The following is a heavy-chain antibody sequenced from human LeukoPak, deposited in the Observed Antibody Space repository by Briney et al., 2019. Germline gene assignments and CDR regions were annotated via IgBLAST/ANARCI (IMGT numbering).Heavy chain of an antibody. D-gene: IGHD5-12*01. CDR2: IIPILGTA. CDR3: ARGTPYMVATFLY. V-gene: IGHV1-69*04. J-gene: IGHJ4*02. CDR1: GGTFSSYA. Sequence: SVKVSCKASGGTFSSYAISWVRQAPGQGLEWMGRIIPILGTANYAQKFQGRVTITADKSTSTAYMELSSLRSEDTAVYYCARGTPYMVATFLYWGQGTLVTVSS.